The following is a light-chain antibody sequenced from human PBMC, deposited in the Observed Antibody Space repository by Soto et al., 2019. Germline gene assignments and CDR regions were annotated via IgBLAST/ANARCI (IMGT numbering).Light chain of an antibody. J-gene: IGKJ1*01. CDR3: QQRSNWPWT. V-gene: IGKV3-11*01. CDR2: DAS. CDR1: QSVSSH. Sequence: EIVLTQSPATLSLSPGERATLSCRASQSVSSHLAWHQQKPGQAPRLLIHDASKRATGIPARISGSGSGTEFTLTISSLEPEDFAVYYCQQRSNWPWTFGQGTKVEIK.